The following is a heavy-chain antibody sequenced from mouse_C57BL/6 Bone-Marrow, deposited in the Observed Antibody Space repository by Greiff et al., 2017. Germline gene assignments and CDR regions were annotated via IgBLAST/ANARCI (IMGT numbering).Heavy chain of an antibody. V-gene: IGHV1-64*01. Sequence: VQLQQPGAELVKPGASVKLSCKASGYTFTSYWMHWVKQRPGQGLEWIGMIHPNSGSTNYNEKFTSKATLTVDKSSSTAYMQLSSLTSEDSAVYYCARRGTEGFAYWGQGTLVTVSA. CDR3: ARRGTEGFAY. CDR1: GYTFTSYW. D-gene: IGHD3-1*01. CDR2: IHPNSGST. J-gene: IGHJ3*01.